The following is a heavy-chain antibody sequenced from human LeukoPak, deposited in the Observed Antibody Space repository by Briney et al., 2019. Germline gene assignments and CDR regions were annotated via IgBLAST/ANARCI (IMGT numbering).Heavy chain of an antibody. D-gene: IGHD3-16*02. CDR1: GFTFSSYS. CDR3: ARDFSAYVWGSYRSYYFDY. CDR2: ISSSSSYI. Sequence: AGGSLRLSCAASGFTFSSYSMNWVRQAPGKGLEWVSSISSSSSYIYYADSVKGRFTISRDNAKNSLYLQMNSLRAEDTAVYYCARDFSAYVWGSYRSYYFDYWGQGTLVTVSS. V-gene: IGHV3-21*01. J-gene: IGHJ4*02.